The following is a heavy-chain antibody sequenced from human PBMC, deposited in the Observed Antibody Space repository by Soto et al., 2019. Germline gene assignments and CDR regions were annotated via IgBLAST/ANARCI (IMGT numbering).Heavy chain of an antibody. J-gene: IGHJ4*02. V-gene: IGHV4-31*03. Sequence: QVQLQESGPGLVKPSQTLSLTCTVSGGSISSGGYYWSWIRQHPGKGLEWIGYIYYSGSTYYNPSLKSRVTISVDTPKNQFSLKLSSVTAADTAVYYCARESLSSGYYFGIDYWGQGTLVTVSS. CDR3: ARESLSSGYYFGIDY. D-gene: IGHD6-19*01. CDR2: IYYSGST. CDR1: GGSISSGGYY.